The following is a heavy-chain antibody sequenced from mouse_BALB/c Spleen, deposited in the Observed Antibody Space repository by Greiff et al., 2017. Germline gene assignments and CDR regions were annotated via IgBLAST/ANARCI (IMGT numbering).Heavy chain of an antibody. CDR1: GFTFRSYG. CDR2: ISSGGSYT. J-gene: IGHJ3*01. Sequence: VQLKESGGDLVKPGGSLKLSCAASGFTFRSYGMSWVRQTPDKRLEWVAEISSGGSYTYYPDTVTGRFTISRDNAKNTLYLEMSSLRSEDTAMYYCARGTADWGQGTLVTVSA. CDR3: ARGTAD. V-gene: IGHV5-9-4*01. D-gene: IGHD3-1*01.